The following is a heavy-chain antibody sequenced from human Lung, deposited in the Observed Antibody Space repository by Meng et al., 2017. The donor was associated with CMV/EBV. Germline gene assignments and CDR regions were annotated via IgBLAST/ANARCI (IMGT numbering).Heavy chain of an antibody. J-gene: IGHJ6*02. CDR1: GYSFTSYW. D-gene: IGHD2-15*01. Sequence: GESLKISCKGSGYSFTSYWIGWVRQMPGKGLEWMGIIYPGDSDTRYSPSFQGQVTISADKSISTAYLQWSSLKASDTAMYYCARHGGSTIYYYYGMDVWGQGNXVNGAS. CDR2: IYPGDSDT. CDR3: ARHGGSTIYYYYGMDV. V-gene: IGHV5-51*01.